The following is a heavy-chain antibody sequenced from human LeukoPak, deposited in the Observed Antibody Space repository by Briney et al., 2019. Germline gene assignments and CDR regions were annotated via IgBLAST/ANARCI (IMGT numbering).Heavy chain of an antibody. V-gene: IGHV3-23*01. CDR2: ISESADST. CDR1: GFTFAGYA. CDR3: AKAGWSCYFDS. D-gene: IGHD1-26*01. J-gene: IGHJ4*02. Sequence: GGSLRLSCAASGFTFAGYAMTWVRQAPGKGLEWVSGISESADSTHYADSVKGRFTISRDNSRSMLHLQMSSPRAEDTAVYFCAKAGWSCYFDSWGQGTLVTVSS.